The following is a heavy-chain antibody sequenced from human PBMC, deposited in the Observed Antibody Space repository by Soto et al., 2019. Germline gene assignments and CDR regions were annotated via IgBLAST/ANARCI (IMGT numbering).Heavy chain of an antibody. D-gene: IGHD2-21*02. V-gene: IGHV1-69*01. Sequence: QVQLVQSGAEVKKPGSSVNVSCNASGGTLNNYAISWVRQAPGQGLEWMVGIIPIFGTTNYAQKFKGRVTITADQSTNTAYMALSSLPSDDTAIYYCARRGESCGGDFDSHWFFDLWGRGTLV. CDR3: ARRGESCGGDFDSHWFFDL. CDR1: GGTLNNYA. J-gene: IGHJ2*01. CDR2: IIPIFGTT.